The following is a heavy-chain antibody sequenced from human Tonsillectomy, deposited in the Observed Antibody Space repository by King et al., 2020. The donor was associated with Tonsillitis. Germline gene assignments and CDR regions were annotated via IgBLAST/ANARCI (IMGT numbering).Heavy chain of an antibody. V-gene: IGHV4-39*01. Sequence: QLQESGPGLVKPSETLSLTCTVSGGSISSSTYYWGWIRQPPGQGLEWIGSIHDSGSTYYNPSLKSRVTISVDTSKNQFSLKLTSVTAADTAVYYSVYGMDFWGQGTTVTVSS. CDR1: GGSISSSTYY. CDR2: IHDSGST. CDR3: VYGMDF. J-gene: IGHJ6*02.